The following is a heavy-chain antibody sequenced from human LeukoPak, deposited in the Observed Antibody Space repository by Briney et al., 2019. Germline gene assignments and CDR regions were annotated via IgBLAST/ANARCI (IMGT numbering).Heavy chain of an antibody. Sequence: SETLSLTCTVSGGSISSGDYYWSWIRRPPGKGLEWIGYIYYSGSTYYNPSLKSRVTISVDTSKNQFSLKLSSVTAADTAVYYCARVRRYCSGGSCYDFDYWGQGTLVTVSS. J-gene: IGHJ4*02. D-gene: IGHD2-15*01. CDR2: IYYSGST. CDR1: GGSISSGDYY. V-gene: IGHV4-30-4*01. CDR3: ARVRRYCSGGSCYDFDY.